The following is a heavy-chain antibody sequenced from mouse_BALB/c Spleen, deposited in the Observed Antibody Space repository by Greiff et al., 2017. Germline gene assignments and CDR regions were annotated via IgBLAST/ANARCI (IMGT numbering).Heavy chain of an antibody. CDR1: GFSLTSYG. J-gene: IGHJ2*01. D-gene: IGHD4-1*01. CDR2: IWGGGST. Sequence: VKLVESGPGLVQPSQSLSITCTVSGFSLTSYGVHWVRQSPGKGLEWLGVIWGGGSTDYNAAFISRLSISKDNSKSQVFFKMNSLQANDTAIYYCAREAGTGYFDYWGQGTTLTVSS. V-gene: IGHV2-2*02. CDR3: AREAGTGYFDY.